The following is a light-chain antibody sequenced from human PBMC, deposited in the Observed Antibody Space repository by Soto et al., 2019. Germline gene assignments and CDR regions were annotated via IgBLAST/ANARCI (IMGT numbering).Light chain of an antibody. CDR3: SSYTSSSTLYV. CDR2: EVN. V-gene: IGLV2-14*01. Sequence: QSALTQPASVSGSPRQSITISCTGASSDVGSYTYVSWYQQHPGKAPKLMIYEVNNRPSGVSNRFSGSKSGNTDSLTISGLQDEDEADYYCSSYTSSSTLYVFGTGTKVTVL. J-gene: IGLJ1*01. CDR1: SSDVGSYTY.